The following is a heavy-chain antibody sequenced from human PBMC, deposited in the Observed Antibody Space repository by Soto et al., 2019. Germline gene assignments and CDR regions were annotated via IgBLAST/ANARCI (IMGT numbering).Heavy chain of an antibody. CDR2: ISYDGAKK. CDR1: GFSFRTYD. V-gene: IGHV3-30-3*01. CDR3: AREELPDLNHYYYAMDV. Sequence: QVQLVESGGGMVQPGRSLRLSCAASGFSFRTYDMHWVRQAPGKGLEWVAVISYDGAKKYYANSVKGRFTISRDNSKNTLFVQMNSLRAEDTAVYYCAREELPDLNHYYYAMDVWGQGTTVTVS. J-gene: IGHJ6*02. D-gene: IGHD3-10*01.